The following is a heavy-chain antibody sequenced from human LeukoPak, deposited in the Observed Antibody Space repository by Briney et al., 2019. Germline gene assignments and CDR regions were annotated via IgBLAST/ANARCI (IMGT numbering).Heavy chain of an antibody. J-gene: IGHJ4*02. D-gene: IGHD6-13*01. Sequence: ASVTVSCKASGYTFTSYAMHWVRQAPGQRLEWMGWINAGNGNTKYSQKFQGRVTITRDTSASTAYMELSSLRSEDTAVYYCARSRAFHRNGYSSSWTGFDYWGQGTLVTVST. CDR2: INAGNGNT. V-gene: IGHV1-3*01. CDR3: ARSRAFHRNGYSSSWTGFDY. CDR1: GYTFTSYA.